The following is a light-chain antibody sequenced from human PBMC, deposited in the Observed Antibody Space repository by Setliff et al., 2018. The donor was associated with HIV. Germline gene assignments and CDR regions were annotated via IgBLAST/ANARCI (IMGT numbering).Light chain of an antibody. CDR2: EVR. CDR3: SSYAITNTLP. Sequence: QSALTQPASVSGSPGQSITISCTGTSSDVGGYSHVSWYQQHPGKAPKLIIYEVRNRPSGVSNRFSGSKSGNTASLTISGLRAEDEADYYCSSYAITNTLPFGTGTKVPS. CDR1: SSDVGGYSH. J-gene: IGLJ1*01. V-gene: IGLV2-14*01.